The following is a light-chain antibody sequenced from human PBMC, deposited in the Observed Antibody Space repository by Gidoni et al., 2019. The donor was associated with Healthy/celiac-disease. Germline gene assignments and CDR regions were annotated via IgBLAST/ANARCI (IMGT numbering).Light chain of an antibody. CDR3: QQRSNWPPWT. CDR1: QSVSSY. Sequence: EIVLTQSPATLSLSPEKRATLSCRASQSVSSYLAWYQQKPGQAPRLLIYDASNRATGIPARFSGSGSGTDFTLTISSLEPEDFAVYYCQQRSNWPPWTFXQXTKVEIK. CDR2: DAS. J-gene: IGKJ1*01. V-gene: IGKV3-11*01.